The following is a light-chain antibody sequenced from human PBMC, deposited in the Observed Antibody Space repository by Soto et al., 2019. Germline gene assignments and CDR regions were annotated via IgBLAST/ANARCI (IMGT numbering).Light chain of an antibody. CDR3: QQYSSSLLYT. J-gene: IGKJ2*01. CDR2: GAS. Sequence: ELVLTQSPGTLSLSPGERATLSCRASQTVSSSYLAWYQQKPGQAPRLLISGASSRASGIPDRFSGSGSGTDFTLTISRLEPEDFAVYYCQQYSSSLLYTLGKGTKLEIK. V-gene: IGKV3-20*01. CDR1: QTVSSSY.